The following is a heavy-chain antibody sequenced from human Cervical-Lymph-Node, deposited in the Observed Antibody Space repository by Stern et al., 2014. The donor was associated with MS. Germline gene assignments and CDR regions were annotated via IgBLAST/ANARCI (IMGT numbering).Heavy chain of an antibody. CDR3: ARDRGLTHYFYGMDV. CDR1: GFTFSDYG. D-gene: IGHD3-10*01. CDR2: ATYDGSDQ. V-gene: IGHV3-30*03. Sequence: VQLVESGGGVVQPGKSLRLSCAASGFTFSDYGMHWVRQAPGKGLEGVAFATYDGSDQYYADSVKGLFTVSRDNSKNTVLLQMNGLRPEDTAVYFCARDRGLTHYFYGMDVWGQGTTVTVSS. J-gene: IGHJ6*02.